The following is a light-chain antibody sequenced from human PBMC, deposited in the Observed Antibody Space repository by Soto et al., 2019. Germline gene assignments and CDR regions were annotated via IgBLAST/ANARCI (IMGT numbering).Light chain of an antibody. CDR1: QSVSSY. J-gene: IGKJ1*01. CDR3: QQRSNWPPT. V-gene: IGKV3-11*01. Sequence: EIVLTQCRATLSLSPGERATLSCRASQSVSSYLAWYQQKPGQAPRLLIYDASNRATGIPARFSGSGSGTDFTLTISSLEPEDFAVYYCQQRSNWPPTFGQGTKVDIK. CDR2: DAS.